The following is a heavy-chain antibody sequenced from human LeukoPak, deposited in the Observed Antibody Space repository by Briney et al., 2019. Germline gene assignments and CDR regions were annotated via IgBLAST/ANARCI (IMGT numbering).Heavy chain of an antibody. CDR3: ARDPSSHSSSSLGYFDY. J-gene: IGHJ4*02. CDR1: GGSISSSNW. V-gene: IGHV4-4*02. Sequence: SETLSLTCAVSGGSISSSNWWSWVRQPPGKGLEWIGEIYHSGSTNYNPSLKSRVTISVDKSKNQFSLKLSSVTAADTAVYYCARDPSSHSSSSLGYFDYWGQGTLVTVSS. D-gene: IGHD6-6*01. CDR2: IYHSGST.